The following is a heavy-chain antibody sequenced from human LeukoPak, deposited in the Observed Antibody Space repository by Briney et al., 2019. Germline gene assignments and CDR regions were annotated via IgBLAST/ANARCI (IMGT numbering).Heavy chain of an antibody. CDR1: GFTFNSYN. CDR2: ISSSSSTI. D-gene: IGHD6-6*01. J-gene: IGHJ3*02. Sequence: SGGSLRLSCAASGFTFNSYNMNWVRQAPGRGLEWVSYISSSSSTIYYADSVKGRFTTSRDSAKTSLFLQMNSLRDEDTAVYYCARAYSSSSGRDAFDSWGLGTLVTVSS. CDR3: ARAYSSSSGRDAFDS. V-gene: IGHV3-48*02.